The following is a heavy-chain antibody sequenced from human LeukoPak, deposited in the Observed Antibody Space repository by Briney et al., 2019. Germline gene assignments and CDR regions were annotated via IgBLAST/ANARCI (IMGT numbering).Heavy chain of an antibody. D-gene: IGHD5-12*01. CDR3: ARARPSMWIDY. CDR1: GFTFSSYS. V-gene: IGHV3-21*01. Sequence: GGSLRLSCAASGFTFSSYSMNWVRQAPGKGLEWVSSISSSSSYIYYADSVKGRFTISRDSSKNTLYLQMNSLRPEDTAVYYCARARPSMWIDYWGQGTLVTVSS. J-gene: IGHJ4*02. CDR2: ISSSSSYI.